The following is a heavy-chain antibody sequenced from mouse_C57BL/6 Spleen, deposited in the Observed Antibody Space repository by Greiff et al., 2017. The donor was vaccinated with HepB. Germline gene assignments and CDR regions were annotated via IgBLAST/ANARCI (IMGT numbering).Heavy chain of an antibody. Sequence: ESGAELVRPGASVTLSCKASGYTFTDYEMHWVKQTPVHGLEWIGAIDPETGGTAYNQKFKGKAILTADKSSSTAYMELRSLTSEDSAVYYCTGSFDVWGTGTTVTVSS. J-gene: IGHJ1*03. V-gene: IGHV1-15*01. CDR3: TGSFDV. CDR1: GYTFTDYE. CDR2: IDPETGGT.